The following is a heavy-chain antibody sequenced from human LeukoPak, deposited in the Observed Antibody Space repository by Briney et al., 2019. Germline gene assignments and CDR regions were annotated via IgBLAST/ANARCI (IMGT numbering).Heavy chain of an antibody. V-gene: IGHV3-20*04. CDR2: INWNGGST. D-gene: IGHD4-11*01. CDR1: GFTFDDYG. J-gene: IGHJ6*04. CDR3: ATRHCSIAACRASSYKCMDD. Sequence: GGSLRLSCAASGFTFDDYGMSWVRQVPGKGLEWVSGINWNGGSTGYADSVKGRFTISRDNAENSVHLQMNSLRAEDTAVYYCATRHCSIAACRASSYKCMDDWGKGTTVTVSS.